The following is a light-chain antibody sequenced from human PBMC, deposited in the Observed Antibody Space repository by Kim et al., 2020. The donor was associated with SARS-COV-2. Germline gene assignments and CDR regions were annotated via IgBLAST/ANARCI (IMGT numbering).Light chain of an antibody. Sequence: SASVGDIVTITCRASQSISSYLNWYQQKPGKAPKLLIYAASSLQSGVPSRFSGSGSGTDFTLTISSLQPEDFATYYCQQSYSTRYTFGQGTKLEI. CDR1: QSISSY. V-gene: IGKV1-39*01. CDR2: AAS. J-gene: IGKJ2*01. CDR3: QQSYSTRYT.